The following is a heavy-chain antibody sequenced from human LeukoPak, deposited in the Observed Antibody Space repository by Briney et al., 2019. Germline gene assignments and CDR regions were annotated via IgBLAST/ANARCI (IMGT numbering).Heavy chain of an antibody. V-gene: IGHV3-23*01. CDR2: ISGSGGST. J-gene: IGHJ4*02. D-gene: IGHD6-19*01. CDR1: GFTFSSYA. Sequence: GGSLRLSCAASGFTFSSYAMSWVRQAPGKGLEWVSAISGSGGSTYYADSVKGGFTISRDNSKNTLYLQMNSLRAEDTAVYYCAKVHSSGWRYPLLRGDPNYYFDYWGQGTLVTVSS. CDR3: AKVHSSGWRYPLLRGDPNYYFDY.